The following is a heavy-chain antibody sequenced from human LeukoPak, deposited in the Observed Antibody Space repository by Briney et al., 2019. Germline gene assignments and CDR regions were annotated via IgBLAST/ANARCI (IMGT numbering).Heavy chain of an antibody. D-gene: IGHD2-21*01. J-gene: IGHJ3*02. Sequence: SETLSLTCLVYGGSMSSYFWGWVRQPAGKGLEWIGHFYSSGNNNYNPSLRSRVTMSADTSKNQFSMELTSVTAADTAVYYCARERHIASDSFDIWGPGTLVTVSS. V-gene: IGHV4-59*10. CDR1: GGSMSSYF. CDR3: ARERHIASDSFDI. CDR2: FYSSGNN.